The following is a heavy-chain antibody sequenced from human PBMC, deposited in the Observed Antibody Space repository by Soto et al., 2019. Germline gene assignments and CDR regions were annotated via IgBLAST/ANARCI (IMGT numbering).Heavy chain of an antibody. Sequence: QVQLQESDPGLVKPSGTLSLTCAVSSGSISSSNWWSWIRQPPGKGLEWIGEIYHSGSTNYNPSLKSRVTISVDKSNNQFSLEVSSVTAADTAVYYCARLRSTSSYFDYWGQGTLVTVSS. V-gene: IGHV4-4*02. CDR1: SGSISSSNW. CDR3: ARLRSTSSYFDY. D-gene: IGHD2-8*01. CDR2: IYHSGST. J-gene: IGHJ4*02.